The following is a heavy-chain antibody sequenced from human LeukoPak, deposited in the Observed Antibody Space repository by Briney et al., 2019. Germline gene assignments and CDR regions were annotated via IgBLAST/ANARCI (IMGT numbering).Heavy chain of an antibody. CDR1: GFTFSSYA. CDR2: IRYDGSNK. CDR3: AKACGGNPHDAFDI. Sequence: GRSLRLSCAASGFTFSSYAMHWVRQAPGKGLEWVAVIRYDGSNKYYADSVKGRFTISRDNSKNTLYLQMNSLRAEDTAVYYCAKACGGNPHDAFDIWGQGTMLTVSS. D-gene: IGHD4-23*01. J-gene: IGHJ3*02. V-gene: IGHV3-30*04.